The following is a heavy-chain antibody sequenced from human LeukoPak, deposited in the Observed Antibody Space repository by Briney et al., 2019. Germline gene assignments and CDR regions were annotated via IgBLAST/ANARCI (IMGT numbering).Heavy chain of an antibody. CDR3: AKTPFPPFGVVINPYMDV. CDR2: IRYDGSNK. D-gene: IGHD3-3*01. J-gene: IGHJ6*03. Sequence: HPGGSLRLSCAASGFTFSSYGTHWVRQAPGKGLEWVAFIRYDGSNKYYADSVKGRFTISRDNSKNTLYLQMNSLRAEDTAVYYCAKTPFPPFGVVINPYMDVWGKGTTVTVSS. CDR1: GFTFSSYG. V-gene: IGHV3-30*02.